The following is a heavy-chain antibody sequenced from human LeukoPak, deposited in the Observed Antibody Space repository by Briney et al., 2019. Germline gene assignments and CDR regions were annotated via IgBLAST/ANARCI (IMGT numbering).Heavy chain of an antibody. V-gene: IGHV1-46*01. D-gene: IGHD2-21*02. CDR3: ARDPSYCGGDCYAFDI. Sequence: ASVKVSCKASGYTFINYYLHWVRQAPGQGLEWMGIINPSGGGTSYAQKFQGRVTMTRATSTSTVYMELSSLRPEDTAVYYCARDPSYCGGDCYAFDIWGQGTMVTVSS. CDR2: INPSGGGT. CDR1: GYTFINYY. J-gene: IGHJ3*02.